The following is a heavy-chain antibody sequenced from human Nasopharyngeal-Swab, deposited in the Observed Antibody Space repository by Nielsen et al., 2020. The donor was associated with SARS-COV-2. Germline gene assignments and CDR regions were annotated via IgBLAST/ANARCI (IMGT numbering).Heavy chain of an antibody. D-gene: IGHD3-10*01. CDR2: IKQDGSEK. CDR1: GFTFSSYW. CDR3: ARDPTYGSGREAFDP. J-gene: IGHJ5*02. Sequence: GGSLRLSCAASGFTFSSYWMSWVRQAPGKGLEWVANIKQDGSEKYYVDSVKGRFTISRDNAKNSLYLQMNSLRAEDTAVYYCARDPTYGSGREAFDPWGQGTLVTVSS. V-gene: IGHV3-7*01.